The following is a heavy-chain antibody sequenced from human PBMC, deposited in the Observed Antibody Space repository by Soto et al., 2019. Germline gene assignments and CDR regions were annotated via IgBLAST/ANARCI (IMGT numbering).Heavy chain of an antibody. CDR3: ARGRGGWFINQLLNAFDI. D-gene: IGHD2-2*01. V-gene: IGHV4-59*01. Sequence: PSETLSLTCTVSGGSISSYYWSWIRQPPGKGLEWIGYIYYSGSTNYNPSLKSRVTISVDTSMNQFSLKPSSVTAADTAVYYCARGRGGWFINQLLNAFDIWGQGTMVTVSS. CDR2: IYYSGST. J-gene: IGHJ3*02. CDR1: GGSISSYY.